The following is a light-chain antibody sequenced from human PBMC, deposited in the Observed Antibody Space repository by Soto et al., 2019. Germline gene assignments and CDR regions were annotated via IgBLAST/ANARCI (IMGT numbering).Light chain of an antibody. V-gene: IGLV2-14*01. CDR3: SSYTSSSTVV. J-gene: IGLJ2*01. CDR2: EVS. Sequence: QSVLTQSASVSGSPGESITISCSGTYTDVGGYNFVSWYQQHPGKAPKLMIYEVSNRPSGVSNRFSGSKSGNTASLTISGLRAEDEGDYYCSSYTSSSTVVFGGGTKLTVL. CDR1: YTDVGGYNF.